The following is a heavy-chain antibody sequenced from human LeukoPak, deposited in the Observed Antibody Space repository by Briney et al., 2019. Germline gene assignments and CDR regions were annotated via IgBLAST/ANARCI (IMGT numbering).Heavy chain of an antibody. CDR2: IYYSGST. D-gene: IGHD3-10*01. V-gene: IGHV4-39*07. Sequence: SETLSLTCTVSGGSISSSSYYWGWIRQPPGKGLEWIGSIYYSGSTYYNPSLKSRVTISVDTSKNQFSLKLSSVTAADTAVYYCAREDLDGELSPYYYYYYMDVWGKGTTVTVSS. CDR3: AREDLDGELSPYYYYYYMDV. CDR1: GGSISSSSYY. J-gene: IGHJ6*03.